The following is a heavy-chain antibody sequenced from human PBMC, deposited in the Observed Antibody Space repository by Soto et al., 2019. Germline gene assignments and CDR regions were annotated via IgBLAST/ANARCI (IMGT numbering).Heavy chain of an antibody. CDR3: ARAGAGYTWFGR. CDR1: GGSFSGYY. Sequence: SQTLSLTCAVYGGSFSGYYWSWLRQPPGKGLEWIGAINHSGSTNYTPSLKSRVTISVDTSKNQFSLKLSSVTAADTAVYYCARAGAGYTWFGRCGRGTLVTVAS. V-gene: IGHV4-34*01. D-gene: IGHD6-13*01. J-gene: IGHJ5*02. CDR2: INHSGST.